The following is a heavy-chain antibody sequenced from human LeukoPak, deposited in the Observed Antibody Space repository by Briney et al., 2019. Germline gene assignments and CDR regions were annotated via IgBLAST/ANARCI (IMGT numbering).Heavy chain of an antibody. CDR2: IYHSGST. V-gene: IGHV4-38-2*02. Sequence: PSETLSLTCTVSGYSISSGYYWGWIRQPPGKGLEWIGSIYHSGSTYYNPSLKSRVTISVDTSKNQFSLKLSSVTAADTAVYYCARAGIEGATTSRGDYYYYMDVWGKGATVTVSS. CDR1: GYSISSGYY. D-gene: IGHD1-26*01. J-gene: IGHJ6*03. CDR3: ARAGIEGATTSRGDYYYYMDV.